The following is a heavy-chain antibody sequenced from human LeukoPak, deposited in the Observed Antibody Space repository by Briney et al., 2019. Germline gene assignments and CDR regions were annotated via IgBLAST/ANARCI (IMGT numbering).Heavy chain of an antibody. CDR2: INPNSGGT. Sequence: GASVKVSCKASGYIFTVYYMHWVRQAPGQGLEWMGRINPNSGGTNYAQKFQGRVTMTRDTSISTAYMGLSRLRSDDAAVYYCARDPPSSSGPDYWGEGTLVAVSS. J-gene: IGHJ4*02. CDR3: ARDPPSSSGPDY. V-gene: IGHV1-2*06. CDR1: GYIFTVYY. D-gene: IGHD6-6*01.